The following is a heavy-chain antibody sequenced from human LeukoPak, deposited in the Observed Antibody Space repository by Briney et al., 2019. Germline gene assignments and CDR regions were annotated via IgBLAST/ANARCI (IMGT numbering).Heavy chain of an antibody. V-gene: IGHV4-59*01. CDR2: IYYSGST. CDR3: AAYPYYYDSSGPLYYFDY. CDR1: GGSISSYY. D-gene: IGHD3-22*01. J-gene: IGHJ4*02. Sequence: SETLSLTCTVSGGSISSYYWSWIRQPPGKGLEWIGYIYYSGSTNYNPSLKSRVTISVDTSKNQFSLKLSSVTAADTAVYYCAAYPYYYDSSGPLYYFDYWGQGTLVTVSS.